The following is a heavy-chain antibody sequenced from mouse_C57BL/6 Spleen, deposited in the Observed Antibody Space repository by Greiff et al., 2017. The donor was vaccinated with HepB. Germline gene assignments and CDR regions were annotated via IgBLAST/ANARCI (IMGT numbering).Heavy chain of an antibody. V-gene: IGHV3-6*01. J-gene: IGHJ4*01. CDR1: GYSITSGYY. Sequence: EVQRVESGPGLVKPSQSLSLTCSVTGYSITSGYYWNWIRQFPGNKLEWMGYISYDGSNNYNPSLKNRISITRDTSKNQFFLKLNSVTTEDTATYYCARGGRNYYYAMDYWGQGTSVTVSS. D-gene: IGHD2-1*01. CDR2: ISYDGSN. CDR3: ARGGRNYYYAMDY.